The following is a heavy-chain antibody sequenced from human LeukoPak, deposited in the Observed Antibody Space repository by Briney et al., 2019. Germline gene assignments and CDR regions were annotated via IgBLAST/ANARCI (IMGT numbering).Heavy chain of an antibody. Sequence: SKTLSLTCTVSGGSISSSSYYWGWIRQPPGKGLEWIGSIYYSGSTYYNPSLKSRVTISVDTSKNQFSLKLSSVTAADTAVYYCARHQLLWIVGATTTPLDYWGQGTLVTVSS. CDR3: ARHQLLWIVGATTTPLDY. V-gene: IGHV4-39*01. J-gene: IGHJ4*02. CDR2: IYYSGST. D-gene: IGHD1-26*01. CDR1: GGSISSSSYY.